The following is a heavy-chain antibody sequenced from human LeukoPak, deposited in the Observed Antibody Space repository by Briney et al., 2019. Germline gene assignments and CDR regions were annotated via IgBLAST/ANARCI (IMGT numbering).Heavy chain of an antibody. Sequence: SQTLSLTCTVSGGSISSYYCSWIWHPPRKRLEWIGYIYYSGSTTNNASLKSRVTISVDTSKNQFSLKMSSVTAADTAVYYCARHAQYYDILTGYYASRRGYFDYSGQGTLVTVSS. V-gene: IGHV4-59*08. CDR3: ARHAQYYDILTGYYASRRGYFDY. CDR2: IYYSGST. CDR1: GGSISSYY. D-gene: IGHD3-9*01. J-gene: IGHJ4*02.